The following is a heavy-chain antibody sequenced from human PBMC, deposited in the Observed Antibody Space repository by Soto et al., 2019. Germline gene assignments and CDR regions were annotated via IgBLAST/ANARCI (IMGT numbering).Heavy chain of an antibody. CDR2: IYYSGST. V-gene: IGHV4-59*01. D-gene: IGHD5-12*01. Sequence: SETLSLTWTVSGGSISSYYWSWIRQPPGEGLEWIGYIYYSGSTNYNPSLKSRVTISVDTSKNQFSLKLSSVTAADTAVYYCARGGGYDSPFDYWGQGTLVTVSS. CDR3: ARGGGYDSPFDY. J-gene: IGHJ4*02. CDR1: GGSISSYY.